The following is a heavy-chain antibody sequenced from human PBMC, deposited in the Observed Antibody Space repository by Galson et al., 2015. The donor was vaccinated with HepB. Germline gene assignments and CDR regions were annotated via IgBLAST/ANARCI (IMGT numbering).Heavy chain of an antibody. CDR1: GSTFTNYY. D-gene: IGHD2-15*01. CDR3: ARTEGSCFCGSCYWPAAKNYDMDV. CDR2: INPSGGNT. J-gene: IGHJ6*02. Sequence: SVKVSCKASGSTFTNYYMHWVRQAPGQGLEWMGIINPSGGNTNYAQKFQGRVTMTRDTSTSAVYLELRSLRSEDTAVYYCARTEGSCFCGSCYWPAAKNYDMDVWGQGTTVSVSS. V-gene: IGHV1-46*01.